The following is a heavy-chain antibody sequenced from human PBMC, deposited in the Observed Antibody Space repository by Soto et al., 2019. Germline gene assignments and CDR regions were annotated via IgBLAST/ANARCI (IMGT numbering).Heavy chain of an antibody. J-gene: IGHJ4*01. CDR2: ISAHNGNT. CDR3: TRDSVLWSIDY. D-gene: IGHD2-2*01. Sequence: GASVKVSCKASGYTFTSYGITWVRQAPGQGLEWMGWISAHNGNTNYAQNLQGRVTMTTDTSTSTAYMELRSLRSDDTAVYYCTRDSVLWSIDYWGHGTLVTVSS. V-gene: IGHV1-18*01. CDR1: GYTFTSYG.